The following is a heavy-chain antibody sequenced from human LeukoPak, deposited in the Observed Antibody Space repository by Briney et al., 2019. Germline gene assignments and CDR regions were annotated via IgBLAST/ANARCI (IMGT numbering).Heavy chain of an antibody. J-gene: IGHJ4*02. CDR3: ARSEYDFWSGYPRRYFDY. Sequence: GGSLRLSCAASGFTFSDYYMSWIRQAPGKGLEWVSYISSSGSTIYYADSVKGRFTISRDNAKNSLYLQMNSLRAEDTAVYYCARSEYDFWSGYPRRYFDYWGQGTLVTISS. V-gene: IGHV3-11*01. D-gene: IGHD3-3*01. CDR1: GFTFSDYY. CDR2: ISSSGSTI.